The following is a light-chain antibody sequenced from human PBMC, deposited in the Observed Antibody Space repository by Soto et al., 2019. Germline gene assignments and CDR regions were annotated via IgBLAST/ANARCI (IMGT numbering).Light chain of an antibody. CDR1: QSLRSY. J-gene: IGKJ3*01. Sequence: EIVLTQSPATLSLSPGEIATLSCRASQSLRSYLAWYQHKPGQPPRLLIYDTSNRATGIPARFSGSGAGTEFTLTISSLERVDFAVYYCQLRSDWPLFTFGPGTKVEIK. CDR2: DTS. CDR3: QLRSDWPLFT. V-gene: IGKV3-11*01.